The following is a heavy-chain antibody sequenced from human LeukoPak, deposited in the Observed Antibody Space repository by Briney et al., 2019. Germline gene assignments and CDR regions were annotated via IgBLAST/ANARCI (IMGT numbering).Heavy chain of an antibody. J-gene: IGHJ4*02. Sequence: GGSLRLSCAASKFTFGSYAMSWVRQAPGQGLEWISSISSSDGTTYYADSVKGRFTISRDNSKNALSLQMNSLRAEDTALYYCAKYYYASGSFSLDYWGQGTLVTVSS. CDR2: ISSSDGTT. V-gene: IGHV3-23*01. CDR3: AKYYYASGSFSLDY. CDR1: KFTFGSYA. D-gene: IGHD3-10*01.